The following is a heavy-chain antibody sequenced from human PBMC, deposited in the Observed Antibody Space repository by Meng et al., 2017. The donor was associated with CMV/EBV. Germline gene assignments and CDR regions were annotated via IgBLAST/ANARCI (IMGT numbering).Heavy chain of an antibody. V-gene: IGHV4-4*07. Sequence: SGPYSENRLDVPSTPCLAPSGSIRIFSRSWTQQPAGKGLEWIRRSYTSGATNYTPSLKSRVTMSVDTSKNQFSLKLSSVTAADTAVYYCARAAVDLSKDYFDYWGQGTLVTVSS. CDR1: SGSIRIFS. J-gene: IGHJ4*02. CDR3: ARAAVDLSKDYFDY. CDR2: SYTSGAT. D-gene: IGHD2-15*01.